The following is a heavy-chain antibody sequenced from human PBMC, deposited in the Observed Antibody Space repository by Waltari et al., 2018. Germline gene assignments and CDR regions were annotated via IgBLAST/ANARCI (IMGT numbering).Heavy chain of an antibody. CDR3: ARDLPDGDIDY. Sequence: EVQLMESGGGLVQPGESLRLSCAASGFIFKDYEMNGVRQAPGKGLEWVSYISSSGETMFYAESVQGRFTISRDNAKSALYLEMNSMRAEDTAVYYCARDLPDGDIDYWGQGTLVNVSS. CDR1: GFIFKDYE. J-gene: IGHJ4*02. D-gene: IGHD2-21*02. V-gene: IGHV3-48*03. CDR2: ISSSGETM.